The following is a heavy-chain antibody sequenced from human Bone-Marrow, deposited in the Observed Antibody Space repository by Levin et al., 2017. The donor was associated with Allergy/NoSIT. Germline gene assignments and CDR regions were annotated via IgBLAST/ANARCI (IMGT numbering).Heavy chain of an antibody. V-gene: IGHV3-7*01. CDR2: IKQDGSEK. Sequence: ETLSLTCAASGFTFSSYWMSWVRQAPGKGLEWVANIKQDGSEKYYVDSVKGRFTISRDNAKNSLYLQMNSLRAEDTAVYYCAREFLYCSGGSCYSFFDYWGQGTLVTVSS. CDR3: AREFLYCSGGSCYSFFDY. J-gene: IGHJ4*02. D-gene: IGHD2-15*01. CDR1: GFTFSSYW.